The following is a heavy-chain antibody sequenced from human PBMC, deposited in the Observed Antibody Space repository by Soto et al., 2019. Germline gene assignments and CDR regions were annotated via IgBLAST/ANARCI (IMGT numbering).Heavy chain of an antibody. V-gene: IGHV3-21*01. D-gene: IGHD1-26*01. Sequence: PGGSLRLSCAASGFTFSSYSMNWVRQAPGKGLEWVSSISSSSSYIYYADSVKGRFTISRDNAKNSLYLQMNSLRAEDTAVYYCARDIGGYSGSDHPTAPAEYFQHWGQGTLVTVSS. CDR1: GFTFSSYS. J-gene: IGHJ1*01. CDR2: ISSSSSYI. CDR3: ARDIGGYSGSDHPTAPAEYFQH.